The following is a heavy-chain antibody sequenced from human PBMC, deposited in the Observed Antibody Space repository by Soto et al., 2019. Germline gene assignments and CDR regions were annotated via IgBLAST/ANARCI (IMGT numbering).Heavy chain of an antibody. CDR2: ISGSGGST. CDR3: AKDWGIAVAGTFNWFDP. J-gene: IGHJ5*02. Sequence: GSLRLSCAASGFTFSSYAMSWVRQAPGKGLEWVSAISGSGGSTYYADSVRVRFTLSRDNSKNTLYLQMNSLRAEDTAVYYCAKDWGIAVAGTFNWFDPWGQGTLVTVSS. V-gene: IGHV3-23*01. D-gene: IGHD6-19*01. CDR1: GFTFSSYA.